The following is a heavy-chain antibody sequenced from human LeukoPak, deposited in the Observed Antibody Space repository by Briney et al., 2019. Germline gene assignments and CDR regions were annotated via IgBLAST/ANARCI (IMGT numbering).Heavy chain of an antibody. Sequence: SQTLSLTCTVSGGSINSGGYYWSWIRQPAGKGLEWIGRIYASGSANYNPSLKSRVTISVDTSKNQFSLKLSSVTAADTAVYYCARESIEYSSSSHWFDPWGQGTLVTVSS. CDR1: GGSINSGGYY. CDR2: IYASGSA. D-gene: IGHD6-6*01. CDR3: ARESIEYSSSSHWFDP. J-gene: IGHJ5*02. V-gene: IGHV4-61*02.